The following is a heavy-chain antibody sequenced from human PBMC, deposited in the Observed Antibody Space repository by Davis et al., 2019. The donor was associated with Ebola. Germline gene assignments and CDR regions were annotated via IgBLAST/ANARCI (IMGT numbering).Heavy chain of an antibody. CDR3: TVGVMTTVTTGDY. D-gene: IGHD4-17*01. J-gene: IGHJ4*02. CDR2: IRSKANSYAT. CDR1: GFTFSGSA. Sequence: GESLKISCAASGFTFSGSAMHWVRQASGKGLGWVGRIRSKANSYATAYAASVKGRFTISRDDSKNTAYLQMNSLKTEDTAVYYCTVGVMTTVTTGDYWGQGTLVTVSS. V-gene: IGHV3-73*01.